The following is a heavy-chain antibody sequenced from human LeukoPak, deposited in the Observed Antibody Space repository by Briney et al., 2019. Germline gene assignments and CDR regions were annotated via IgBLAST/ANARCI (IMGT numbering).Heavy chain of an antibody. Sequence: RPGGSLRLSCAASGFTFSSYGMHWVRQAPGKGLEWVAVISYDGSNKYYADSVKGRFTISRDNSKNTLYLQMNSLRAEDTAVYYCAKDEGVAAGSWGQGTLVTVSS. CDR3: AKDEGVAAGS. V-gene: IGHV3-30*18. D-gene: IGHD6-13*01. J-gene: IGHJ5*02. CDR1: GFTFSSYG. CDR2: ISYDGSNK.